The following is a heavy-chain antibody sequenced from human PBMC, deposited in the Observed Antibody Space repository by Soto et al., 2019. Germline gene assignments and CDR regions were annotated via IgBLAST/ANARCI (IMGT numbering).Heavy chain of an antibody. J-gene: IGHJ4*02. CDR1: GGSISSGGYS. Sequence: QLQLQESGSGLVKPSQTLSLTCAVSGGSISSGGYSWSWIRQPPGKGLEWIGYIYHSGSTYYNRSLKSRVTISVDASKNQCSLKLSSVAAADTAVYYCAAGGGLPRYYWGQGTLVTVSS. D-gene: IGHD5-12*01. CDR3: AAGGGLPRYY. CDR2: IYHSGST. V-gene: IGHV4-30-2*01.